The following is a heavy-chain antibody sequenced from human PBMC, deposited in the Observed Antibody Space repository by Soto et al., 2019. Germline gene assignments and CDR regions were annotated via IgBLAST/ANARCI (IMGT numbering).Heavy chain of an antibody. Sequence: PGGSLGLSCAASGFNFDDYAMHWVRQAPGKGLEWVSVISWGSSTFDYADSVKGRFTISRDNSKNTLYLQMNSLRAEDTAVYYCARDPGATYYYDSSGYETDYWGQGTLVTVSS. J-gene: IGHJ4*02. CDR1: GFNFDDYA. CDR2: ISWGSSTF. CDR3: ARDPGATYYYDSSGYETDY. V-gene: IGHV3-9*01. D-gene: IGHD3-22*01.